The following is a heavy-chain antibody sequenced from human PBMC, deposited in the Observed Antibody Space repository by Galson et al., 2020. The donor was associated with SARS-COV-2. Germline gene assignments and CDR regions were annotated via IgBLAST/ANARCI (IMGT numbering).Heavy chain of an antibody. CDR1: GFTFTTYA. D-gene: IGHD4-17*01. V-gene: IGHV7-4-1*02. J-gene: IGHJ6*02. Sequence: ASVKVSCKASGFTFTTYAMNWVRQAPGQGLEWMGWINTHTGNPAYAQDFPGRFVFSLDTSVSTAYLQISSLKAEDTAVYYCARVRYYYGMDVWGQGTTVTGSS. CDR2: INTHTGNP. CDR3: ARVRYYYGMDV.